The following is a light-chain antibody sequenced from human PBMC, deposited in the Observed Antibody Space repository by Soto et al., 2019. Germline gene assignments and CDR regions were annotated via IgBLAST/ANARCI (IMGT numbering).Light chain of an antibody. J-gene: IGLJ2*01. CDR3: QVWDSSSDRDVV. CDR1: NIGSKS. CDR2: YDS. Sequence: SYELTQPPSLSVAPGKTARIPWGGKNIGSKSVHWYQQKPGQAPVLVIYYDSDRPSGIPERFSGSNSGNTATLTISRVEAGDEADYYCQVWDSSSDRDVVFGGGTKLTVL. V-gene: IGLV3-21*04.